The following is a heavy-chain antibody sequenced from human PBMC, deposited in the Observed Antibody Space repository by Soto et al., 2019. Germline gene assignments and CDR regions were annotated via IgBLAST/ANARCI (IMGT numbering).Heavy chain of an antibody. CDR3: ARDRPLARQGSYYGVDV. CDR2: ISSSGRT. J-gene: IGHJ6*04. V-gene: IGHV4-31*03. D-gene: IGHD5-12*01. CDR1: GGSISSGDYY. Sequence: QVRLQESGPGLVKPSQTLSLTCTVSGGSISSGDYYWTWIRQHPGKGLEWIGYISSSGRTYYNPSLKSRVSMSRDTSENQFSLRLSSVTAADTAVFDCARDRPLARQGSYYGVDVWGEGTTGTVSS.